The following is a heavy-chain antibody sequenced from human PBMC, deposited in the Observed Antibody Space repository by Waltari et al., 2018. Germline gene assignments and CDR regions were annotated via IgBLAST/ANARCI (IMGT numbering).Heavy chain of an antibody. CDR2: INHSGST. CDR1: GGSFSGYY. J-gene: IGHJ6*03. Sequence: QVQLQQWGAGLLKPSETLSLTCAVYGGSFSGYYWSWIRQPPGKGLGWIGEINHSGSTNYNPSLKSRVTISVDTSKNQFSLKLSSVTAADTAVYYCARGRGRYCSSTSCYSRYYMDVWGKGTTVTISS. D-gene: IGHD2-2*02. CDR3: ARGRGRYCSSTSCYSRYYMDV. V-gene: IGHV4-34*01.